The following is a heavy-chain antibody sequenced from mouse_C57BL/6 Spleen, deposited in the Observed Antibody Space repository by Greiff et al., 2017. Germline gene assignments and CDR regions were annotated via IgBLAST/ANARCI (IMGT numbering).Heavy chain of an antibody. V-gene: IGHV6-3*01. D-gene: IGHD2-14*01. J-gene: IGHJ2*01. Sequence: EVKLVESGGGLVQPGGSMKLSCVASGFTFSNYWMNWVRQSPEKGLEWVAQIRLKSDNYATHYAESVKGRFTISRDDSKSSVYLQMNNLRAEDTGIYYCTGGYRGYYFDYWGKGTTLTVSS. CDR1: GFTFSNYW. CDR2: IRLKSDNYAT. CDR3: TGGYRGYYFDY.